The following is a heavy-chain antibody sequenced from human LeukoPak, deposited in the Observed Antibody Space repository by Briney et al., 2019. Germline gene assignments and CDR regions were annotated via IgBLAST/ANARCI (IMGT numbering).Heavy chain of an antibody. CDR2: IYTSGST. CDR3: ASAPYPVGPAAAWYFDL. CDR1: GGSISSYY. Sequence: SETLSLTRTVSGGSISSYYWSWIRQPPGKGLEWIGYIYTSGSTNYNPSLKSRVTISVDTSKNQFSLKLSSLTAADTAVYYCASAPYPVGPAAAWYFDLWGRGTLVTVSS. J-gene: IGHJ2*01. V-gene: IGHV4-4*09. D-gene: IGHD2-2*01.